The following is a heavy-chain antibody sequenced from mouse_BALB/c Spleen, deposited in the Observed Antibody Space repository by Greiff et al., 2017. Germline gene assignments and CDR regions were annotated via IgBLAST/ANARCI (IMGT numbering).Heavy chain of an antibody. Sequence: VQLQQSGAELVKPGASVKLSCTASGFNIKDTYMHWVEQRPEQGLEWIGRIDPANGNTKYDPKFQGKATITADTSSNTAYLQLSSLTSEDTAVYYCARDDYDAWFANWGQGTLVTVSA. D-gene: IGHD2-4*01. CDR2: IDPANGNT. V-gene: IGHV14-3*02. J-gene: IGHJ3*01. CDR1: GFNIKDTY. CDR3: ARDDYDAWFAN.